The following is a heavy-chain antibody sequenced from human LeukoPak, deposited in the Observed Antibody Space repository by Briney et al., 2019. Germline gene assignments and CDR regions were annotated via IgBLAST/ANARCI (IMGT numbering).Heavy chain of an antibody. CDR2: INPSGFTT. V-gene: IGHV1-46*01. CDR3: ARDIQGYTDSSAYLPLGY. CDR1: GYTFTRYY. D-gene: IGHD3-22*01. Sequence: ASVKVSCKASGYTFTRYYIHWVRQAPGQGLEWMGMINPSGFTTTYAQKFQGRVAMTRDMSTSTVYMQLSSLRSGDTAVYYCARDIQGYTDSSAYLPLGYWGQGNLVTVSS. J-gene: IGHJ4*02.